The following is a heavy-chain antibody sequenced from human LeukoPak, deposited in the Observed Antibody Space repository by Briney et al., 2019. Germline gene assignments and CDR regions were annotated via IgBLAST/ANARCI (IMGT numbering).Heavy chain of an antibody. V-gene: IGHV3-23*01. J-gene: IGHJ6*03. D-gene: IGHD6-19*01. CDR3: AKNWYSSGWYRLYYYYMDV. Sequence: GGSLRLSCAASGFTFSSYAMSWVRQAPGKGLEWVSAISGSGGGTYYADSVKGRFTISRDNSKNTLYLQMNSLRAEDTAVYYCAKNWYSSGWYRLYYYYMDVWGKGTTVTVSS. CDR1: GFTFSSYA. CDR2: ISGSGGGT.